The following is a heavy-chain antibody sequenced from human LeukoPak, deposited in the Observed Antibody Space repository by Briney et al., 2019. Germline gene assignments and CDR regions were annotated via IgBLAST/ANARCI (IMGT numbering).Heavy chain of an antibody. V-gene: IGHV3-7*01. D-gene: IGHD2-2*01. CDR2: IKQDGSEK. CDR3: ASLLTYCSSTSCYDY. J-gene: IGHJ4*02. Sequence: GGSPRLSCAASGFTFSSYWMSWVRQTPGKGLEWVANIKQDGSEKYYVDSVKGRFTISRDNAKNSLYLQMNSLRAEDTAVYYCASLLTYCSSTSCYDYWGQGTLVTVSS. CDR1: GFTFSSYW.